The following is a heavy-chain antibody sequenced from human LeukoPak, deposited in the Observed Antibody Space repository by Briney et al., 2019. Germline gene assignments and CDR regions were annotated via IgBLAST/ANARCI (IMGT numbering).Heavy chain of an antibody. CDR1: GFPFSSYG. V-gene: IGHV3-43D*03. J-gene: IGHJ4*02. Sequence: GMSLRLSCAASGFPFSSYGMHWVRQAPGKGLEWVSLISWDGGSTYYADSVKGRFTISRDNSKNSLYLQMNSLRAEDTALYYCAKGGGSGSYSNQDYWGQGTLVTVSS. CDR3: AKGGGSGSYSNQDY. CDR2: ISWDGGST. D-gene: IGHD3-10*01.